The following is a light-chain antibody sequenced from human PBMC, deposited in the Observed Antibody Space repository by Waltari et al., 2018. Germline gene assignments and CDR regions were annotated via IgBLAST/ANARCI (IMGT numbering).Light chain of an antibody. Sequence: VILTQSPATLSLSPGERATLSCRASQSVSTYLAWYQQKPGQAPRLLIYGAFTRATGIPDRFSGSGSVTDFTLTISSLEPEDVGVYHCYQHSSGYSFGQGTKVEIK. CDR3: YQHSSGYS. J-gene: IGKJ2*03. V-gene: IGKV3-11*01. CDR1: QSVSTY. CDR2: GAF.